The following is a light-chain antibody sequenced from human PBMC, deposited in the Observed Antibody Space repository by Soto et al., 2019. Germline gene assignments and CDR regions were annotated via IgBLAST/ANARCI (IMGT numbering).Light chain of an antibody. V-gene: IGKV1-5*03. CDR3: QQYNSYWT. Sequence: DIQMTQSPSTLSASVGDRVTITCRASQSISSWLAWYQQKPGKAPKLLIYKASSLGSGVPARFSGSGSGTEFPLTISSLQPDDLATYYCQQYNSYWTFGQGTKVEIK. CDR2: KAS. CDR1: QSISSW. J-gene: IGKJ1*01.